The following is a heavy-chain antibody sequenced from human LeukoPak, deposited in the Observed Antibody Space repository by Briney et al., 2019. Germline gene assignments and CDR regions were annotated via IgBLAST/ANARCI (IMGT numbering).Heavy chain of an antibody. D-gene: IGHD3-9*01. CDR2: MNPDSGNT. CDR1: GFTFTSYD. CDR3: ARAGTLRYFDWSVNWFDP. V-gene: IGHV1-8*01. J-gene: IGHJ5*02. Sequence: ASVKVSCKASGFTFTSYDIYWVRQATGQGLEWMGWMNPDSGNTGYAQKFQGRVTMTRNTSISTAYMELSSLRSEDTAVYYCARAGTLRYFDWSVNWFDPWGQGTLVTVSS.